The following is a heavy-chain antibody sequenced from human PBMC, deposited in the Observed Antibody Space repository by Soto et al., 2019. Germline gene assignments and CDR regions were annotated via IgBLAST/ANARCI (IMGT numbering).Heavy chain of an antibody. CDR3: ARRSGTYYFDY. V-gene: IGHV3-7*01. CDR2: IKQDGSET. D-gene: IGHD6-25*01. Sequence: LSLTCAASGFTFSSYWMSWVRQAPGKGLEWVANIKQDGSETYSVDSLKGRFAISRDNTKNSLYLQMNSLRPEDTAVYYCARRSGTYYFDYWGQGTLVTVSS. J-gene: IGHJ4*02. CDR1: GFTFSSYW.